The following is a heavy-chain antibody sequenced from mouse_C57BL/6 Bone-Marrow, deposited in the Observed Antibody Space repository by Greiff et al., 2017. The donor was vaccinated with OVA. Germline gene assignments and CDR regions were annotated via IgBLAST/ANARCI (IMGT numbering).Heavy chain of an antibody. V-gene: IGHV1-52*01. CDR1: GFTFTSYW. CDR3: ATPEGY. Sequence: QVQLQQPGAELVRPGSSVKLSCKASGFTFTSYWMHWVKPRPIQGLEWIGNIDPSDCETHYNQKFKDKATLTVDKSSSTAYMQLSSLTSEDSAVYYCATPEGYWGQGTTLTVSS. J-gene: IGHJ2*01. CDR2: IDPSDCET.